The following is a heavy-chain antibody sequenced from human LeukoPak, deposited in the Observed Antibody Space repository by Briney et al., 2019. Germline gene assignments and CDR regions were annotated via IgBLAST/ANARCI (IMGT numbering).Heavy chain of an antibody. Sequence: KPGGSLRLSCLGSGFNFNDAYMNWVRKAPGKGLEWVGRVKSIRDGGTTDDTAPVKGRFTISRDDSKRTVYLQMNSLKTEDTAVYFCTARVVTTNEFWGQGTLVTVSS. CDR3: TARVVTTNEF. CDR1: GFNFNDAY. CDR2: VKSIRDGGTT. V-gene: IGHV3-15*01. D-gene: IGHD2-21*02. J-gene: IGHJ4*02.